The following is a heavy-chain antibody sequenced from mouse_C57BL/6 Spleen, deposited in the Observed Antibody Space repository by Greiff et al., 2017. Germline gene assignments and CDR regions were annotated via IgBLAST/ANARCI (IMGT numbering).Heavy chain of an antibody. Sequence: LVESGAELVKPGASVKISCKASGYAFSSYWMNWVKQRPGKGLEWIGQIYPGDGDTNYNGKFKGKATLTADKSSSTAYMQLSSLTSEDSAVYFCAREGDYAWFAYWGQGTLVTVSA. CDR3: AREGDYAWFAY. V-gene: IGHV1-80*01. CDR2: IYPGDGDT. CDR1: GYAFSSYW. D-gene: IGHD2-4*01. J-gene: IGHJ3*01.